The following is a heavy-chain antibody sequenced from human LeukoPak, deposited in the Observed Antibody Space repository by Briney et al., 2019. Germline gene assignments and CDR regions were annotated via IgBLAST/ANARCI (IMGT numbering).Heavy chain of an antibody. D-gene: IGHD3-10*01. Sequence: GGSLRLSCAASGLIVSSNYMSWVRQAPGKGLEWVSIIYGDGSTYYADSMKGRFTISRDNSKNTLYLQMNSLRAEDTAVYYCARDLYYYGSGSFGKYYYYGMDVWGQGTTVTVSS. CDR2: IYGDGST. J-gene: IGHJ6*02. CDR3: ARDLYYYGSGSFGKYYYYGMDV. CDR1: GLIVSSNY. V-gene: IGHV3-53*05.